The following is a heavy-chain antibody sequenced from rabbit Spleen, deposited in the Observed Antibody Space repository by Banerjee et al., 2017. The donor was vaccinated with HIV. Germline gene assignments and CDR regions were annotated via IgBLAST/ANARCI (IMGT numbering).Heavy chain of an antibody. V-gene: IGHV1S45*01. CDR3: ARDTGSSFSSYGMDL. CDR2: VYTGSGNT. D-gene: IGHD8-1*01. J-gene: IGHJ6*01. CDR1: GLDFSSSYW. Sequence: EESGGDLVQPEGSLTLTCTASGLDFSSSYWICWVRQAPGKGLEWIGCVYTGSGNTYYANWAKGRFTISKTSSTTVTLQMTSLTAADTVTYFCARDTGSSFSSYGMDLWGPGTLVTVS.